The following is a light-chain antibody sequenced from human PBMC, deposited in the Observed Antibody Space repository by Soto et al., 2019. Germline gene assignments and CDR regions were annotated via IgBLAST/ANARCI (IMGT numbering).Light chain of an antibody. CDR3: QQYGSSPPIT. Sequence: EIVLTQSPGTLSLSPGERATLSCRASQSVSSSYLAWYQQKPGQAPRLLIYGASSRATGIPDRFSGSGSGTDFTLTISRLEPEDFVVYYWQQYGSSPPITFGQGTRLEIK. J-gene: IGKJ5*01. CDR2: GAS. CDR1: QSVSSSY. V-gene: IGKV3-20*01.